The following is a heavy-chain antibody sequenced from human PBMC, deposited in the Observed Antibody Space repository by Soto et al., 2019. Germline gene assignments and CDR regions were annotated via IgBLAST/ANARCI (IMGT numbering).Heavy chain of an antibody. J-gene: IGHJ4*02. CDR1: GGTFSNYP. D-gene: IGHD2-21*02. Sequence: VQLVQSGAEVKKPGSSVKVSCKASGGTFSNYPFIWVRQAPGQGLDWMGGTIPIFGTTDYGQRFQGRVTITADESTNTAYMELSSLRSDDTAVYYCARGLYCGGGCYSHFDYWGQGTLVTVSS. CDR2: TIPIFGTT. CDR3: ARGLYCGGGCYSHFDY. V-gene: IGHV1-69*01.